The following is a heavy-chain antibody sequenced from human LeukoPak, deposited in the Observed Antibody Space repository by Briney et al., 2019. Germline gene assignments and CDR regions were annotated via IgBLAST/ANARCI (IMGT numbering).Heavy chain of an antibody. D-gene: IGHD3-3*01. CDR3: ARSATIFGVVPAYMDV. CDR2: ISAYNGNT. CDR1: GYTFTSYG. Sequence: GASVKVSCKASGYTFTSYGISWVRQAPGQGGEWMGWISAYNGNTNYAQKLQGRVTMTTDTSTSTAYMELRSLRSDDTAVYYCARSATIFGVVPAYMDVWGKGTTVTVSS. J-gene: IGHJ6*03. V-gene: IGHV1-18*01.